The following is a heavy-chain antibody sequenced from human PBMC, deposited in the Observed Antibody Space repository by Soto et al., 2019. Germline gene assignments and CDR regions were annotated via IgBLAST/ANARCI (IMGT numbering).Heavy chain of an antibody. D-gene: IGHD3-10*01. CDR1: GYTFTGYY. CDR3: ARERITMVRGVVHYYGMDV. Sequence: QVQLVQSGAEVKKPGASVKVSCKASGYTFTGYYMHWVRQAPGQGLEWMGWINPNSGGTNYAQKFQGWVTMTRDTSISTAYMELSRLRSDDTAVYYCARERITMVRGVVHYYGMDVWGHGTTVTVSS. CDR2: INPNSGGT. J-gene: IGHJ6*02. V-gene: IGHV1-2*04.